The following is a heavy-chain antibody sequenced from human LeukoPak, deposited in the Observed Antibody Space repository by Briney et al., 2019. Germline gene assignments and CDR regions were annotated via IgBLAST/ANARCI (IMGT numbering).Heavy chain of an antibody. J-gene: IGHJ4*02. V-gene: IGHV1-3*01. CDR3: ARGGTWIVVVPAATPFDY. D-gene: IGHD2-2*01. Sequence: ASVKVSCKASGYTFTSYAMHWVRQAPGQRLEWMGWINAGNGNTKYSQKFQGRVTITRDTSASTAYMELSSLRSEDTAVYYCARGGTWIVVVPAATPFDYWGQGTLVTVSS. CDR2: INAGNGNT. CDR1: GYTFTSYA.